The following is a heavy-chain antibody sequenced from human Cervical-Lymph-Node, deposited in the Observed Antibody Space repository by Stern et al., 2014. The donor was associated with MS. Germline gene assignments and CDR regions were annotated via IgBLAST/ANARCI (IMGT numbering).Heavy chain of an antibody. CDR3: ARDALTILGTDS. Sequence: QLQLQESGPGLVKPSETLSLTCTVSGGSVSNGLYYWSWIRQPPGKGLEWIGCMSHIGSVNYNPSLKSRVTISVDTSKNQFSLNLSSVTAADTAVYYCARDALTILGTDSWGQGTLVTVSS. J-gene: IGHJ4*02. CDR1: GGSVSNGLYY. V-gene: IGHV4-61*01. D-gene: IGHD3-3*01. CDR2: MSHIGSV.